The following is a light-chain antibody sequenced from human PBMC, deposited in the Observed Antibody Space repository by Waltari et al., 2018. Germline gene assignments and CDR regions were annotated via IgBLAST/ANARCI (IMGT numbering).Light chain of an antibody. CDR2: DTF. J-gene: IGKJ3*01. Sequence: EIVLTQSPVTLSLSPGERATLSCRASQSVSRYFAWYQPKPGQAPRLLIYDTFSRASGIPARFSGSGSGTDFTLTISSLEPEDFAVYYCLHRSNWPPLFTFGPGTKVDIK. CDR1: QSVSRY. V-gene: IGKV3-11*01. CDR3: LHRSNWPPLFT.